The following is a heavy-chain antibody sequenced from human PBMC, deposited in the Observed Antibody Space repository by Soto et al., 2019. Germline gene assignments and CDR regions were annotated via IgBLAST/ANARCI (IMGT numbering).Heavy chain of an antibody. CDR3: ARVGSYDAFDI. CDR2: INPSGGST. J-gene: IGHJ3*02. Sequence: GASVKVSCKASGYIFISYYRRWVRQAPGQGLEWMGIINPSGGSTTYAQKFQGRVTMTRDTSTSTIYMELSSLRSEDTAVYYCARVGSYDAFDIWGQGTMVTV. D-gene: IGHD3-10*01. CDR1: GYIFISYY. V-gene: IGHV1-46*01.